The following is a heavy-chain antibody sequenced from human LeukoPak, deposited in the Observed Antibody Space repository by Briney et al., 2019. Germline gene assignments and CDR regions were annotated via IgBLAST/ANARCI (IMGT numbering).Heavy chain of an antibody. CDR2: ISASGGST. V-gene: IGHV3-23*01. CDR3: AKDSPYYDFWSGYYGSFDY. CDR1: GFTFSSSA. J-gene: IGHJ4*02. Sequence: GGSLRLSCAASGFTFSSSAMSWVRQVPGKGLEWVSGISASGGSTYYADSVRGRFTISRDNSKNTLYLQMNSLRAEDTAVYYCAKDSPYYDFWSGYYGSFDYWGQGTLVTVSS. D-gene: IGHD3-3*01.